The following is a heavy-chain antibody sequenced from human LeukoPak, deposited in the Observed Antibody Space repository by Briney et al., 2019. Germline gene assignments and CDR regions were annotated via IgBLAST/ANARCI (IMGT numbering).Heavy chain of an antibody. Sequence: GRSLRLSCAASGFTFSSYDMHWVRQAPGKGLEWVAIIWYDGSEEYYADSVKGRFTISRDNSKNTLYLQMNSLRAEDTAMYYCASPTVTAHAFDVWGQGTMVTVSS. J-gene: IGHJ3*01. CDR3: ASPTVTAHAFDV. V-gene: IGHV3-33*08. D-gene: IGHD4-17*01. CDR2: IWYDGSEE. CDR1: GFTFSSYD.